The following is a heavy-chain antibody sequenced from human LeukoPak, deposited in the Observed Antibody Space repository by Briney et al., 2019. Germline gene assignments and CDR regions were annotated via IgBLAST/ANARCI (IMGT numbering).Heavy chain of an antibody. CDR3: ASSLSSGGSCCDDALDT. V-gene: IGHV1-18*01. D-gene: IGHD2-15*01. CDR1: GYTFTSYG. Sequence: HVASVKVSCKASGYTFTSYGISWVRQAPGQGLEWMGWISAYNGNTNYAQKLQGRVTMTTDTSTSTAYMELSSLRSEDTAVYYCASSLSSGGSCCDDALDTWGQGTMVSVSS. J-gene: IGHJ3*02. CDR2: ISAYNGNT.